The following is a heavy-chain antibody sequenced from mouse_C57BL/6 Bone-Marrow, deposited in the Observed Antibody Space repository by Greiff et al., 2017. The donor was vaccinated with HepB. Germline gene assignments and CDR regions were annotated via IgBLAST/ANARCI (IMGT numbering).Heavy chain of an antibody. D-gene: IGHD1-1*01. CDR2: INPSSGYT. Sequence: QVQLQQSGAELAKPGASVKLSCKASGYTFTSYWMHWVKQRPGQGLEWIGYINPSSGYTKYNQKFKDKATLTADKSSSTAYMQLSSLTYEDSAVYYCGRWGVLRALYFDYWGQGTTLTVSS. CDR1: GYTFTSYW. V-gene: IGHV1-7*01. CDR3: GRWGVLRALYFDY. J-gene: IGHJ2*01.